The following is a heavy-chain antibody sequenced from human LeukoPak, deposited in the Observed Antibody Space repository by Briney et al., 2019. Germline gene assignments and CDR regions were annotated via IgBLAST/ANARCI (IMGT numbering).Heavy chain of an antibody. CDR2: ISGSGGTT. CDR1: GFPLSRPA. V-gene: IGHV3-23*01. D-gene: IGHD6-13*01. Sequence: HPGGCLRLSCAASGFPLSRPATRCAPQATAKPLVWVSGISGSGGTTYYADSVQGRFTISRDNSKNTLFLQMNSLRAEDTAVYYCAKEGYSTIWIPIDYWGQGTLVTVSS. J-gene: IGHJ4*02. CDR3: AKEGYSTIWIPIDY.